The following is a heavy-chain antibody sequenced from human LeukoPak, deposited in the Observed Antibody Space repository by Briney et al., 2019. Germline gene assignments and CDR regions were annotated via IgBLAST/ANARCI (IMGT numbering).Heavy chain of an antibody. V-gene: IGHV4-4*07. D-gene: IGHD3-10*01. CDR2: ISSSGST. CDR3: ARVGYFGSGNYYNDRGAFDY. CDR1: GDSISYFY. J-gene: IGHJ4*02. Sequence: SETLSLTCSVSGDSISYFYWSWIRRAAGKGLEWIGRISSSGSTDYNASLKSRVTISVDTSKNQFSLKLSSVTAADTAVYYCARVGYFGSGNYYNDRGAFDYWGQGTLVTVSS.